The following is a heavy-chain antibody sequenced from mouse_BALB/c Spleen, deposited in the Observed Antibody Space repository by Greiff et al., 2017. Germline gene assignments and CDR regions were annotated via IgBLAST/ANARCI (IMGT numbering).Heavy chain of an antibody. V-gene: IGHV1-69*01. Sequence: VQLQQPGAELVMPGASVKMSCKASGYTFTDYWMHWVKQRPGQGLEWIGAIDTSDSYTSYNQKFKGKATLTVDESSSTAYMQLSSLTSEDSAVYYCASGGIYGNYGPFDYWGQGTTLTVSS. CDR1: GYTFTDYW. D-gene: IGHD2-1*01. CDR2: IDTSDSYT. CDR3: ASGGIYGNYGPFDY. J-gene: IGHJ2*01.